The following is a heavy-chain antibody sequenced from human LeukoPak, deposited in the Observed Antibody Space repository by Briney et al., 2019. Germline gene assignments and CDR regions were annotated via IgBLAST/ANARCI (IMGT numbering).Heavy chain of an antibody. CDR3: AKGSGWYV. J-gene: IGHJ4*02. CDR2: ISGSGGST. D-gene: IGHD6-19*01. CDR1: GFTFSSSS. V-gene: IGHV3-23*01. Sequence: GGSLRLSCAASGFTFSSSSMSWVRQTPGKGLEWVSVISGSGGSTDYADSVKGRFTISRDNSKNTLYLQINSLRAEDTAVYYCAKGSGWYVWGQGTLVTVSS.